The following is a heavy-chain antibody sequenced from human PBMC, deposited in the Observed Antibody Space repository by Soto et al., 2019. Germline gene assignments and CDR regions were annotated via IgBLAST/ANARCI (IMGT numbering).Heavy chain of an antibody. D-gene: IGHD3-10*01. CDR3: AREGHGSGSYYLYFDY. CDR2: IWYDGSNK. V-gene: IGHV3-33*01. J-gene: IGHJ4*02. Sequence: QVQLVESGGGVVQPGRSLRLSCAASGFTFSSYGMHWVRQAPGKGLEWVAVIWYDGSNKYYADSVKGRFTISRDNSKNTLYLQMNSLRAEDTAVSYCAREGHGSGSYYLYFDYWGQGTLVTVSS. CDR1: GFTFSSYG.